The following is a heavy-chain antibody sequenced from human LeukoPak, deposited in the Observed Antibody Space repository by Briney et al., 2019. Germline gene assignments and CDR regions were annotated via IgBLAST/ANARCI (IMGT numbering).Heavy chain of an antibody. CDR3: AKGQSNYDFWSGCDF. CDR2: ISSSSGYI. D-gene: IGHD3-3*01. V-gene: IGHV3-21*01. Sequence: GGSLRLSCAASGFTFSSYSMNWVRQAPGKGLEWVSSISSSSGYIYYADSVKGRFTISRDNAKNSLYLQMNSLRAEDTAVYYCAKGQSNYDFWSGCDFWGQGTLVTVSS. CDR1: GFTFSSYS. J-gene: IGHJ4*02.